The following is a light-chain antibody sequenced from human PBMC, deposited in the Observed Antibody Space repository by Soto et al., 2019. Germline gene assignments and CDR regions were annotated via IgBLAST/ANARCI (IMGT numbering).Light chain of an antibody. CDR2: EVS. Sequence: QSALTQPASMSGSPGQSITISCTGTSSDLGGYNYVSWYQQHPGKAPKLIIYEVSDRPSGVSNRFSGSKSGNTASLTISGLQAEDEADYYCSSYTSTSTWVFGGGTKVTVL. CDR3: SSYTSTSTWV. V-gene: IGLV2-14*01. CDR1: SSDLGGYNY. J-gene: IGLJ3*02.